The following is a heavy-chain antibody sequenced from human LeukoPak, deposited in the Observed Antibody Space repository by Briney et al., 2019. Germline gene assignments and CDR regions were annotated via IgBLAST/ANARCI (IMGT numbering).Heavy chain of an antibody. Sequence: SETLSLTCTVSGGSISSYYWSWIRQPPGKGLEWIGYIYYSGSTNYNPSLKSRVTIPVDTSKNQFSLKLSSVTAADTAVYYCARVDTAMVRSAFDIWGQGTMVTVSS. J-gene: IGHJ3*02. D-gene: IGHD5-18*01. CDR3: ARVDTAMVRSAFDI. V-gene: IGHV4-59*01. CDR2: IYYSGST. CDR1: GGSISSYY.